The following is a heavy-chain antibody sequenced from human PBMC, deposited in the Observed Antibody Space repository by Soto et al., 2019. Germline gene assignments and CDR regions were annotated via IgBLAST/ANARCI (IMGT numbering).Heavy chain of an antibody. CDR2: IGGNGSNK. CDR3: AKGGYNWNYRYYFDY. Sequence: GGSLRLSCSASGFTFSSYAMHWVRQAPGKGLEYVSAIGGNGSNKYYADSVKGRFTISRDNSKNTLYLQMNSLRAEDTAVYYCAKGGYNWNYRYYFDYWGQGTLVTVSS. D-gene: IGHD1-7*01. J-gene: IGHJ4*02. V-gene: IGHV3-64*04. CDR1: GFTFSSYA.